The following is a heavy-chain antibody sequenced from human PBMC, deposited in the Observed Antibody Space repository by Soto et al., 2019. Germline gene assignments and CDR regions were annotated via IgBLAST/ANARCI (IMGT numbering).Heavy chain of an antibody. V-gene: IGHV2-5*02. Sequence: GSGPTLVNPTQTLTLTCTFSGFSLSTSGVGVGWIRQPQGKALEWLALIYWDDDKRYRPSLKSRLTSTKDTSKNQVVLTMTNMDPVYTATYYCAHRLNDILTVYYKTGWFDPWGQGTLVTVSS. J-gene: IGHJ5*02. CDR2: IYWDDDK. D-gene: IGHD3-9*01. CDR1: GFSLSTSGVG. CDR3: AHRLNDILTVYYKTGWFDP.